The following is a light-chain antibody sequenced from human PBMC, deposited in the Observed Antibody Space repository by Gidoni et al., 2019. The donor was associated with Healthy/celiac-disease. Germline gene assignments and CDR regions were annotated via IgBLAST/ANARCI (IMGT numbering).Light chain of an antibody. J-gene: IGKJ2*04. Sequence: TPSPGPLSLSPGERATLSCRASQSFSSSYFAWYQQKPGQAPRLLIYGASSRATGIPDRFIGSGSGTDFTLTISRLEPEDFAVYYCQQYGSSPMCSFGQGTKLEIK. CDR1: QSFSSSY. CDR3: QQYGSSPMCS. CDR2: GAS. V-gene: IGKV3-20*01.